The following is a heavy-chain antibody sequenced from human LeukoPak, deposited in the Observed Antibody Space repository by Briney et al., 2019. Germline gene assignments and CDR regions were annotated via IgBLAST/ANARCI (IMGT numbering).Heavy chain of an antibody. J-gene: IGHJ4*02. V-gene: IGHV4-38-2*02. Sequence: SETLSLTCTVSGYSISSGFYWGWIRQPPGKGLEGIGSISLSGSAFYNPSLKSRVTISVDTSKNHISLSLRSVTAADTALYYCARGDSGWYLGLGFDYWGQGTLVTVSS. CDR3: ARGDSGWYLGLGFDY. CDR1: GYSISSGFY. CDR2: ISLSGSA. D-gene: IGHD6-19*01.